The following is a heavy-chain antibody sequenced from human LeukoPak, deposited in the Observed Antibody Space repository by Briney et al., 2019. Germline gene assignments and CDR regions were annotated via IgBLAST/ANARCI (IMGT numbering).Heavy chain of an antibody. V-gene: IGHV4-34*01. CDR3: ARRGLLWFGEFRSWFDP. Sequence: SETLSLTCAVYGGSFSGYYWSWIRQPPGKGLEWIGEINHSGSTNYNPSLKSRVTISVDTSKNPFSLKLSSVTAADTAVYYCARRGLLWFGEFRSWFDPWGQGTLVTVSS. D-gene: IGHD3-10*01. J-gene: IGHJ5*02. CDR1: GGSFSGYY. CDR2: INHSGST.